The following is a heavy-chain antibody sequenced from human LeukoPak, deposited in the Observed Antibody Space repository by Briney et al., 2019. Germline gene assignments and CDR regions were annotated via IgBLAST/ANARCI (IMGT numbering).Heavy chain of an antibody. CDR2: IKQDGSEK. J-gene: IGHJ5*02. CDR1: GFTFSSYW. CDR3: ARDDRGNWFDP. Sequence: GGSLRLSCAASGFTFSSYWMSWVRQAPGKGLEWVANIKQDGSEKYYVDTVKGRFTISRDNAKNSLYLQMNSLRAEDTAVYYCARDDRGNWFDPWGQGTLVTVSS. D-gene: IGHD3-10*01. V-gene: IGHV3-7*01.